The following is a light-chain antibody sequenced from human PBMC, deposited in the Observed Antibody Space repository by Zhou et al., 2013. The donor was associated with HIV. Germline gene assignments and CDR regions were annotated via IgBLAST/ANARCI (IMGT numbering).Light chain of an antibody. CDR3: QQYGHWLGT. V-gene: IGKV3-15*01. CDR1: ESAGTY. Sequence: EILMTQSLATLSVSPGERATLSCRASESAGTYLAWYQQKRGQGPRLLIYGSSTRATGIPARFSGSGSGTEFTLTISSLQSEDFAVYYCQQYGHWLGTFGQGSKVEVK. CDR2: GSS. J-gene: IGKJ1*01.